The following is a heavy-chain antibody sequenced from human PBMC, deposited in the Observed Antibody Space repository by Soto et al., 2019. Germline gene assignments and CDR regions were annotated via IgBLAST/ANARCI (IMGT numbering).Heavy chain of an antibody. V-gene: IGHV3-64*01. CDR1: GFTLSGYA. CDR2: ISSNGVGT. CDR3: ARRARPDFYSMDV. Sequence: EVQLAESGGGLAQPGGSLRLSCAASGFTLSGYAMDWVRQAPGKGLEYVSGISSNGVGTYYANSVQGRFTISRDNSKNTVYLQMGSLSPEDMAVYYCARRARPDFYSMDVWGKGTTVTVS. J-gene: IGHJ6*03. D-gene: IGHD6-6*01.